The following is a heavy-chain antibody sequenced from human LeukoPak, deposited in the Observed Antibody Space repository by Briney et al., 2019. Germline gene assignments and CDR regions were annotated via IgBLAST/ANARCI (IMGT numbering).Heavy chain of an antibody. Sequence: GGSLRLSCAASGFTFSDYCLNWVRQAPGKGLEWVSYIGTSASDTTYADSVRGRFAVSRDNAMNTLYLQTNSLRAEDTAVYYCARDLAYGYEEFDYWGQGTLVTVSS. J-gene: IGHJ4*02. V-gene: IGHV3-11*05. D-gene: IGHD5-18*01. CDR3: ARDLAYGYEEFDY. CDR1: GFTFSDYC. CDR2: IGTSASDT.